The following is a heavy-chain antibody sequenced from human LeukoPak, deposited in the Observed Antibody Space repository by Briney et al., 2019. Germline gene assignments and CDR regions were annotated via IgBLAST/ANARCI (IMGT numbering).Heavy chain of an antibody. J-gene: IGHJ4*02. Sequence: YWSWIRQSPGKGLEWMGIIYPGDSDTRYSPSFQGQVTISADKSISTAYLQWSSLKASDTAMYYCARLGQQPPPLYFDYWGQGTLVTVSS. D-gene: IGHD6-13*01. CDR2: IYPGDSDT. CDR1: YW. CDR3: ARLGQQPPPLYFDY. V-gene: IGHV5-51*01.